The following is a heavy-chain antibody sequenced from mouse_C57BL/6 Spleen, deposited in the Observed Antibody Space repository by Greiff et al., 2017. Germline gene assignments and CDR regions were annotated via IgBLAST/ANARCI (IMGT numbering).Heavy chain of an antibody. D-gene: IGHD1-1*01. CDR2: IYPRDGST. Sequence: QVQLQQSGPELVKPGASVKLSCKASGYTFTSYDINWVKQRPGQGLEWIGWIYPRDGSTKYNEKFKGKATLTVDTSSSTAYMELNSLTSDDSAVYFCARDSPDYYGSSPAWFAYWGQGTLVTVSA. V-gene: IGHV1-85*01. J-gene: IGHJ3*01. CDR3: ARDSPDYYGSSPAWFAY. CDR1: GYTFTSYD.